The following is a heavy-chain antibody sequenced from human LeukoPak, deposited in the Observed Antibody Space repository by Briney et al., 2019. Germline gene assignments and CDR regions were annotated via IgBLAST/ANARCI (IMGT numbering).Heavy chain of an antibody. V-gene: IGHV3-49*04. CDR3: TGYYDSSGYYIVDY. J-gene: IGHJ4*02. CDR1: GFTFGAYA. Sequence: GGSLRLSCTASGFTFGAYAMSWVRQAPGKGQEWAGFIRSKANGGTTEYAASVKGRFTISRDDSKSIAYLQMNSLKTEDTAVYYCTGYYDSSGYYIVDYWGQGTLVTVSS. D-gene: IGHD3-22*01. CDR2: IRSKANGGTT.